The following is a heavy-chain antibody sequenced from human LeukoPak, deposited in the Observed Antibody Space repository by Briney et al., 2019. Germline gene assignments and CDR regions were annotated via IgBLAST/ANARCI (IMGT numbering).Heavy chain of an antibody. Sequence: SETLSLTCAVYGGSFSGYYCSWIRQPPGKGLEWIGEINHSGSTNYNPSLKSRVTISVDTSKNQFSLKLSSVTAADTAVYHCAREGRLGELSLKYWGQGTLVTVSS. CDR2: INHSGST. D-gene: IGHD3-16*02. CDR1: GGSFSGYY. V-gene: IGHV4-34*01. J-gene: IGHJ4*02. CDR3: AREGRLGELSLKY.